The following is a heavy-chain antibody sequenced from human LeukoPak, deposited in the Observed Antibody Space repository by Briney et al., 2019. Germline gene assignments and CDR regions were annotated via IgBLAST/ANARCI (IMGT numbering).Heavy chain of an antibody. CDR1: GFTFSAYA. J-gene: IGHJ4*02. D-gene: IGHD3-10*01. V-gene: IGHV3-48*03. CDR3: ARDGKGRNRIGYYFDY. Sequence: PGGSLRLSCVASGFTFSAYAMHWVRQAPGKGLEWVSYISSSGSTIYYAASVKGRFTISRDNAKNSLYLQMNSLRAEDTAVYYCARDGKGRNRIGYYFDYWGQGTLVTVSS. CDR2: ISSSGSTI.